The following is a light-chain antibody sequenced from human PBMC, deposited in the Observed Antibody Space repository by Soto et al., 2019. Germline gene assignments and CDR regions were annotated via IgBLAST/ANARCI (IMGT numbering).Light chain of an antibody. CDR1: QSVSSRY. V-gene: IGKV3-20*01. J-gene: IGKJ1*01. CDR3: QPYGSQPRP. CDR2: GEY. Sequence: MVLTHSPVTLSFSRLERYTLSCRASQSVSSRYLAWYQQKPGQAPRLLIYGEYSRATGITDRFSGSGSGTDFTITISRLQPEDFAVYYCQPYGSQPRPFGPATQLDIK.